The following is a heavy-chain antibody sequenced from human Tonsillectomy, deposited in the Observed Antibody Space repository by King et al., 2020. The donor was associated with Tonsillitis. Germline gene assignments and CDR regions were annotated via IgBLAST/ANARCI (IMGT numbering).Heavy chain of an antibody. Sequence: QLVQSGGEVKKPGASVKVSCKASSYTFTSYDISWVRQAPGQGLEWMGWISVNNGDTEYAQNRQGRVTMTTDTSTSTGHMELRSLRSDDTALYYCARHQSQDTLPWDALDIWGQGTMVTVSS. CDR1: SYTFTSYD. CDR3: ARHQSQDTLPWDALDI. J-gene: IGHJ3*02. V-gene: IGHV1-18*04. CDR2: ISVNNGDT. D-gene: IGHD2-15*01.